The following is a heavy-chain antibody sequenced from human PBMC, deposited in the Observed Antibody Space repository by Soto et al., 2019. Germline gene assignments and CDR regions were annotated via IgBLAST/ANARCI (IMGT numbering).Heavy chain of an antibody. V-gene: IGHV4-30-4*01. Sequence: SETLSLTCTVSGGSISSGDYYWSWIRQPPGKGLEWIGYIYYSGSTYYNPSLKSRVTISVDTSKNQFSLKLSSVTAADTAVYYCARVITEPIVVVVAAFDAFDIWGQGTMVTVSS. CDR2: IYYSGST. CDR3: ARVITEPIVVVVAAFDAFDI. D-gene: IGHD2-15*01. J-gene: IGHJ3*02. CDR1: GGSISSGDYY.